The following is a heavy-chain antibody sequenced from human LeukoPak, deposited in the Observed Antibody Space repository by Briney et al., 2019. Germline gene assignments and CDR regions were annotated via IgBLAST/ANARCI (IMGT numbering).Heavy chain of an antibody. CDR3: ARDTAGYDSSGYPPYFQH. CDR1: GYTFTSYG. CDR2: ISAYNGNT. J-gene: IGHJ1*01. Sequence: GASVKDSCKASGYTFTSYGISWVRQAPGQGLEWMGWISAYNGNTNYAQKLQGRVTMTTDTSTSTAYMELRSLRSDDTAVYYCARDTAGYDSSGYPPYFQHWGQGTLVTVSS. V-gene: IGHV1-18*01. D-gene: IGHD3-22*01.